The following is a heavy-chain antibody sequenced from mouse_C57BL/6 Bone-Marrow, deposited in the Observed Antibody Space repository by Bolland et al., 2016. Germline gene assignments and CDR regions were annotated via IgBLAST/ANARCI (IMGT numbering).Heavy chain of an antibody. CDR2: NNGGT. V-gene: IGHV1-22*01. Sequence: NNGGTSYNQKFKGKDTLTVNKSSSTAYMELRSLTSEDSAVYYCARLEVGAMDYWGQGTS. J-gene: IGHJ4*01. CDR3: ARLEVGAMDY.